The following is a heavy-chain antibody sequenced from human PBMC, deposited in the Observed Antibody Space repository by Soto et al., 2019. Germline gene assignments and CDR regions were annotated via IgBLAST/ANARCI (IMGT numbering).Heavy chain of an antibody. CDR1: GGSITSSSYY. Sequence: ASETLSLTCTVSGGSITSSSYYWGWIRQPPGKGLEWIGSIYYSGSTYYNPSLKSRVTISVDTSKNQFSLNLSSVTAADTAVYYCARRITYYYGMDVWGQGTTVTVSS. CDR2: IYYSGST. V-gene: IGHV4-39*01. D-gene: IGHD3-10*01. J-gene: IGHJ6*02. CDR3: ARRITYYYGMDV.